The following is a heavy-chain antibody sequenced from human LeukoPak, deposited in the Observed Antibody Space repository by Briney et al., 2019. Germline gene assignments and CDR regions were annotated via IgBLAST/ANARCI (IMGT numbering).Heavy chain of an antibody. CDR3: ARVHIAAAGNYFDY. J-gene: IGHJ4*02. V-gene: IGHV4-34*01. CDR2: INHSGST. D-gene: IGHD6-13*01. Sequence: SETLSLTCAVYGGSFSGYCWSWIRQPPGKGLEWIGEINHSGSTNYNPSLKSRVTISVDTSKNQFSLKLSSVTAADTAVYYCARVHIAAAGNYFDYWGQGTLVTVSS. CDR1: GGSFSGYC.